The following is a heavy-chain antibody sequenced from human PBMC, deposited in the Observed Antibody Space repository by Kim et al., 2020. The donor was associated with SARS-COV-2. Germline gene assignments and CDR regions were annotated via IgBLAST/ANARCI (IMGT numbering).Heavy chain of an antibody. CDR3: AAGLAAAGY. D-gene: IGHD6-13*01. Sequence: GGSLRLSCAASGFTFDDYAMHWVRQAPGKGLEWVSLISGDGGSTYYADSVKGRFTISRDNSKNSLYLQMNSLRTEDTALYYCAAGLAAAGYWGQGTLVTVSS. J-gene: IGHJ4*02. CDR2: ISGDGGST. V-gene: IGHV3-43*02. CDR1: GFTFDDYA.